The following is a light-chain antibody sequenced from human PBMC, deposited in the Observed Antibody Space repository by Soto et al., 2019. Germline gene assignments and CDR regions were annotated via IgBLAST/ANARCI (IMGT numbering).Light chain of an antibody. CDR3: QQYGSSPRT. CDR2: GAS. J-gene: IGKJ5*01. V-gene: IGKV3-20*01. CDR1: QSVSSSS. Sequence: ENVLTQSPGTLSLSPGERATLFCRASQSVSSSSLAWYQQKPGQAPRLLMYGASSRATGIPDRFNGSGSGTDFTLTIRTLEPEDFAVYYCQQYGSSPRTFGQGTRLEI.